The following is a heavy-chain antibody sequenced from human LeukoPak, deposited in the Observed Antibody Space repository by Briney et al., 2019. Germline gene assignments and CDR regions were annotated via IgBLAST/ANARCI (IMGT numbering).Heavy chain of an antibody. CDR3: AKDEVLLWFGELLYYYYGMDV. V-gene: IGHV3-30*18. Sequence: GESLKISCKDSGFTVGSYGMHWVRQAPGKGLEWVAVISYGGSNKYYADSVKGRFTISRDNSKNTLYLQMNSLRAEDTAVYYCAKDEVLLWFGELLYYYYGMDVWGQGTTVTVSS. CDR1: GFTVGSYG. D-gene: IGHD3-10*01. CDR2: ISYGGSNK. J-gene: IGHJ6*02.